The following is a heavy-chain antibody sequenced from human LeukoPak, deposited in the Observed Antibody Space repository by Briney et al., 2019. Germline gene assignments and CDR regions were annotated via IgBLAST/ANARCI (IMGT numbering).Heavy chain of an antibody. CDR1: GFDFNSHS. V-gene: IGHV3-NL1*01. CDR3: AKDRGSDGAFDI. J-gene: IGHJ3*02. CDR2: IDSGGRLT. Sequence: GGSLGLSCAAAGFDFNSHSMNWVRQAPGKGLEWISHIDSGGRLTYYADSVKGRFTISRDNSKNTLYLQMNNLRAEDTAVYYCAKDRGSDGAFDIWGQGTMVTVSS. D-gene: IGHD2-21*02.